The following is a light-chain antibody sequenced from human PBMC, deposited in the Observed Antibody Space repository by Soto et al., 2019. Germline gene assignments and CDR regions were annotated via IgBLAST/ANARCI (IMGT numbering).Light chain of an antibody. CDR2: GTS. V-gene: IGKV3-20*01. CDR1: QTVDSNN. CDR3: QQYGSSPYT. Sequence: EIVLTQSPGNLSLSPGERATLSCRASQTVDSNNFAWYQQKPGQAPRLLIYGTSSWAIGIPDRFSGSGSVTDFTLTISRLEPADFAVYYCQQYGSSPYTFGQGTKLEIK. J-gene: IGKJ2*01.